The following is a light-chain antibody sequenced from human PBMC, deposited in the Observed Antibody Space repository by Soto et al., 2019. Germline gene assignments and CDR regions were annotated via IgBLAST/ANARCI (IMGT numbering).Light chain of an antibody. Sequence: QSALAQPASVCGSPGQSITISCTGTSSDVGNYNLVSWYQHHPDKAPKLMIYEVTRRPSGVSNRFSGSKSGNTASLTISVLQAEDEADYYCCSYADNNILFGGGTKVTVL. CDR3: CSYADNNIL. CDR1: SSDVGNYNL. J-gene: IGLJ3*02. V-gene: IGLV2-23*02. CDR2: EVT.